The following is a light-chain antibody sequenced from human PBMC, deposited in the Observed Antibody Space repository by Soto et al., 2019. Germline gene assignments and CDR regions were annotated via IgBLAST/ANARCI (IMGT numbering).Light chain of an antibody. Sequence: QSALTQPASVSGSPGQSITISCTGTSSDVGSYNYVSWYQQHPGKAPKLMIYDVRNRPSGVSDRFSGSKSGKTASLTIFGLQAEDEADYYCSSYTTSTTQVFGGGTQLTVL. CDR3: SSYTTSTTQV. J-gene: IGLJ2*01. CDR1: SSDVGSYNY. V-gene: IGLV2-14*01. CDR2: DVR.